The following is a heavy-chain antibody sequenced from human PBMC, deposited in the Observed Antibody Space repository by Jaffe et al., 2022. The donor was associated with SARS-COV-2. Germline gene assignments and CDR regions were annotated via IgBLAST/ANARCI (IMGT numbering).Heavy chain of an antibody. CDR3: ARDIVVVPAAIGGYYYYGMDV. D-gene: IGHD2-2*02. CDR2: INPSGGST. CDR1: GYTFTSYY. J-gene: IGHJ6*02. V-gene: IGHV1-46*01. Sequence: QVQLVQSGAEVKKPGASVKVSCKASGYTFTSYYMHWVRQAPGQGLEWMGIINPSGGSTSYAQKFQGRVTMTRDTSTSTVYMELSSLRSEDTAVYYCARDIVVVPAAIGGYYYYGMDVWGQGTTVTVSS.